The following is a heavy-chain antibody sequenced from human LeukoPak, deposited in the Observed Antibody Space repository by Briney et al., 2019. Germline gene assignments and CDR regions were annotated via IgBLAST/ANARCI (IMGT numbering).Heavy chain of an antibody. D-gene: IGHD3-16*01. V-gene: IGHV3-33*01. CDR2: IWYDGSNK. CDR3: ARELTGAYYFDY. J-gene: IGHJ4*02. CDR1: GFTFSTYG. Sequence: PGRSLRLSCEASGFTFSTYGMHWVRQAPGKGLEWVAVIWYDGSNKNYADSVKGRLTISRDNSKNTLYLQMNSLRAEDSAVYYCARELTGAYYFDYWGQGTLVTVSS.